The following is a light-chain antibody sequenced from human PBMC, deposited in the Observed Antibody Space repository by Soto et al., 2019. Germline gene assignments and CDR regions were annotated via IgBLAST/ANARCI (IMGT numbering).Light chain of an antibody. J-gene: IGLJ3*02. CDR1: SSNVGDNA. CDR3: EAWDDSLNGWV. Sequence: QSVLTQPPSVSDAPRQRVTISCSGSSSNVGDNAVNWYQQLPGKAPKLLIYYDDLLPSGVSDRFSGSKSGTSASLAISGLQSEDEGDYYCEAWDDSLNGWVFGGGTKLTVL. CDR2: YDD. V-gene: IGLV1-36*01.